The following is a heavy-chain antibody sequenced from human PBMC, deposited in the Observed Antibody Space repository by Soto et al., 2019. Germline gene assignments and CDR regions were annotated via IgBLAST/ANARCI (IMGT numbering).Heavy chain of an antibody. J-gene: IGHJ4*02. CDR2: IDYSGST. CDR1: GGSISSGDYY. CDR3: ASNSYGYTFSDY. Sequence: QVQLQESGPGLVKPSQTLSLTCTVSGGSISSGDYYWSWIRHPPGKGLEWIGYIDYSGSTYYNPSLTSRVTTSADTSKNHFSLKLSSVTAADRAVYYCASNSYGYTFSDYWAQGTLVTVSS. V-gene: IGHV4-30-4*01. D-gene: IGHD5-18*01.